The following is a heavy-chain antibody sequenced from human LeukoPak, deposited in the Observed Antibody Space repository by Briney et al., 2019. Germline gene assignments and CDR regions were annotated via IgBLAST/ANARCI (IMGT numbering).Heavy chain of an antibody. CDR1: GFTFSIYW. J-gene: IGHJ6*02. V-gene: IGHV3-7*05. D-gene: IGHD2-15*01. CDR2: MHQDGREK. Sequence: TGGSLRLSCAATGFTFSIYWMSWVRQAPGKGLEWVANMHQDGREKYYVDSVKGRFTISRDKAKNSLYLQMNSLRAEDTAVYYCAASAGYCSGGNCYSGYCGMDVWGQGTTVTVPS. CDR3: AASAGYCSGGNCYSGYCGMDV.